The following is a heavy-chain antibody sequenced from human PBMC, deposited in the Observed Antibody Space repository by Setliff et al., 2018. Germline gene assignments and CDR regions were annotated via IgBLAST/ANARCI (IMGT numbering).Heavy chain of an antibody. CDR1: GGSISGASIRSYY. V-gene: IGHV4-59*08. CDR2: VYYSGTT. D-gene: IGHD3-3*01. CDR3: ARMSGFQYIDV. Sequence: PSETLSLTCTVSGGSISGASIRSYYWSWIRQPPGKGLEFIGYVYYSGTTNYDPSLKSRVTISLDTSKNQFSLSLTSVAAEDTAVYYCARMSGFQYIDVWGKGTTVTVSS. J-gene: IGHJ6*03.